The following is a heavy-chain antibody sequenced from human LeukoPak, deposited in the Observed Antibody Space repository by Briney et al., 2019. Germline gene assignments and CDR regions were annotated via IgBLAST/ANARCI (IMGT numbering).Heavy chain of an antibody. CDR2: IYPGDSDT. CDR3: ARHIFSNYDRRDYYGMDV. J-gene: IGHJ6*02. V-gene: IGHV5-51*01. Sequence: GESLKISCKASGYSFTSYWIGWVRQMPGKGLEWMGIIYPGDSDTRYSPSFQGQVTISADKSISTAYLQWSSLKASDTAMYYCARHIFSNYDRRDYYGMDVWGQGTTVTVSS. D-gene: IGHD4-11*01. CDR1: GYSFTSYW.